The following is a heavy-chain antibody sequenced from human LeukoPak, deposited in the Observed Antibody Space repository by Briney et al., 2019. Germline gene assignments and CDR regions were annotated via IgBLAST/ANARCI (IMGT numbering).Heavy chain of an antibody. CDR2: IRYDGSNK. D-gene: IGHD3-9*01. V-gene: IGHV3-30*02. CDR1: GFTFSSYG. J-gene: IGHJ4*02. CDR3: AKDWAIGDILTGGFDY. Sequence: GGSLRLSCAASGFTFSSYGMHWVRQAPGKGLEWVAFIRYDGSNKYYADSVKGRFTISRDNSKNTLYLQMNSLRAEDTAVYYCAKDWAIGDILTGGFDYWGQGTLVTVSS.